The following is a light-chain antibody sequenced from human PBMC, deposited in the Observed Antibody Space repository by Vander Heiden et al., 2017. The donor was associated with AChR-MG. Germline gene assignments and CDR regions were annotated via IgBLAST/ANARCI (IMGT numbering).Light chain of an antibody. Sequence: EIVLTQSPATLSLSPGERATLSCRASQSISSYLAWYQQKPGQAPRLLIYDAFSRATGIPARFSGSGSGTDFTLTISSLEPEDFAVYYCQQRSDLLTFGGGTRVEIK. CDR1: QSISSY. V-gene: IGKV3-11*01. J-gene: IGKJ4*01. CDR3: QQRSDLLT. CDR2: DAF.